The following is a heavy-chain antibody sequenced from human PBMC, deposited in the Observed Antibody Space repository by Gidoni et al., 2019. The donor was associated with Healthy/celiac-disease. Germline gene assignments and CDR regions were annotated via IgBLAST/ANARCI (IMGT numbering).Heavy chain of an antibody. Sequence: QVQLQASGPGLVKPSQTLSLTCPVSGGSNSCGSYYWGWIRQPAGKGLEWIGRIYTSGSTNYNPSLKSRVTISVDTSKNQFSLKLSSVTAADTAVYYCARARYYYYYMDVWGKGTTVTVSS. J-gene: IGHJ6*03. CDR3: ARARYYYYYMDV. CDR1: GGSNSCGSYY. V-gene: IGHV4-61*02. CDR2: IYTSGST.